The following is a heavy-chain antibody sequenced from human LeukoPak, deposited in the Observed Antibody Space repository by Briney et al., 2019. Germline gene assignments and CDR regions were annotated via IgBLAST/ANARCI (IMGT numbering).Heavy chain of an antibody. CDR3: ARTFYYDGSGYSPQYSQY. J-gene: IGHJ1*01. Sequence: GGSLRLYCVASGFTFSRYWMSWVRQAPGKGLEWVANIKQDGSEKYYVDSVMGRFTISRDNAKNSLYLQVNSLRAEDTAMYYCARTFYYDGSGYSPQYSQYWGQGTLVTVSS. V-gene: IGHV3-7*01. CDR1: GFTFSRYW. D-gene: IGHD3-22*01. CDR2: IKQDGSEK.